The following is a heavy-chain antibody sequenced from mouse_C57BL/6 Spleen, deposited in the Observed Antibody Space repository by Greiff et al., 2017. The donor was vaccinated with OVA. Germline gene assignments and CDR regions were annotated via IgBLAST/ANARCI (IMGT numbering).Heavy chain of an antibody. CDR2: IYPRSGNT. CDR3: ARWDTTVVAICFYSFDY. Sequence: VQLQQSGAELARPGASVKLSCKASGYTFTSYGISWVKQRTGQGLEWIGEIYPRSGNTYYNEKFQGKATLTADKSSSTAYMELRSLTSEDSAVYFCARWDTTVVAICFYSFDYWGQGTTLTVSS. V-gene: IGHV1-81*01. D-gene: IGHD1-1*01. CDR1: GYTFTSYG. J-gene: IGHJ2*01.